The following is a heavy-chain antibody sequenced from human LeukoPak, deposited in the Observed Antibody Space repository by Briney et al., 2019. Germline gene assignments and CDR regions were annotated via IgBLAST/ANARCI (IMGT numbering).Heavy chain of an antibody. J-gene: IGHJ3*02. CDR3: ARVLKPTGGYFDWLHAFDI. Sequence: ASVKVSCKASGYTFTSYAMNWVRQAPGQGLEWMGWINTNTGNPTYAQGFTGRFVFSLDTSVSTAYLQISSLKAEDTAVYYCARVLKPTGGYFDWLHAFDIWGQGTMVTVSS. CDR2: INTNTGNP. V-gene: IGHV7-4-1*02. D-gene: IGHD3-9*01. CDR1: GYTFTSYA.